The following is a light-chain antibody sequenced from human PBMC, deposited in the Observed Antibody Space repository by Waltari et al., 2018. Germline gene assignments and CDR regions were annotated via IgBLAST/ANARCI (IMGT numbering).Light chain of an antibody. V-gene: IGLV1-51*01. Sequence: QPVVTQPPSVSGDPGQRVTISCNGTRSNVGGFYLYWYQQFPGMAPKLVIYDNNKRPPGSSDRFSGSKSGSSASLTITGLQPGDEADYYCGVWDSSRKSAFFGGGTRLTVL. CDR3: GVWDSSRKSAF. J-gene: IGLJ7*01. CDR1: RSNVGGFY. CDR2: DNN.